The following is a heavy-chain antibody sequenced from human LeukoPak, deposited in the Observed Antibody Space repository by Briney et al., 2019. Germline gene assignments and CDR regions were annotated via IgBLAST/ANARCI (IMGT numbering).Heavy chain of an antibody. V-gene: IGHV1-2*02. D-gene: IGHD2-8*02. CDR1: GYTFTGYY. CDR2: INPNSGGT. CDR3: ASGKLCTGHNCYFDY. Sequence: ASVKVSCKASGYTFTGYYMHWVRQAPGQGLGWMGWINPNSGGTNYAQKFQGRVTMTRDTSISTAYMELSSLTSEDTAVYYCASGKLCTGHNCYFDYWGQGTLVTVSS. J-gene: IGHJ4*02.